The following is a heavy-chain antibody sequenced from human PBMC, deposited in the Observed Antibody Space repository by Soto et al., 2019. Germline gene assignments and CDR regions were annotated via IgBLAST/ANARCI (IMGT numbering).Heavy chain of an antibody. D-gene: IGHD1-7*01. V-gene: IGHV1-46*02. Sequence: QVQLVQSGAEVRKPGASVKVSCKASGYTFNNYFMHWVRQAPAQGLEWMGVITPSSGSTTYVQRFQGRLTMTRDTSTSTVYMELRSLRSEDTAVYFCARDLVPIWNYVGLAPGAQHWFDPWGQGTLVTVSS. CDR3: ARDLVPIWNYVGLAPGAQHWFDP. CDR2: ITPSSGST. J-gene: IGHJ5*02. CDR1: GYTFNNYF.